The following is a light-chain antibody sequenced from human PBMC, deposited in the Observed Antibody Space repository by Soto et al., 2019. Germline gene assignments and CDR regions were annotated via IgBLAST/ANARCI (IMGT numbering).Light chain of an antibody. CDR3: QQSYSTPDT. V-gene: IGKV1-39*01. J-gene: IGKJ2*01. CDR1: QSISSY. CDR2: AAS. Sequence: DIQMTQSPSSLSASVGDRVTITCRASQSISSYLNWYQQKPGKAPKLLIYAASSLQSGVPSRFSGSGSGTDFTLTISILQPEDVATYYCQQSYSTPDTFGQGTKLELK.